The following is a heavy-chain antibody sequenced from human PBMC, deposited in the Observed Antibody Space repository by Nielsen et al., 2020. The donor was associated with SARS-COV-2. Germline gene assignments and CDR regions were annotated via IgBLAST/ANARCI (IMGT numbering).Heavy chain of an antibody. D-gene: IGHD3-16*02. V-gene: IGHV3-23*01. CDR2: ISGSGGST. Sequence: GGSLRLSCAASGFTFSSYAMSWVRQAPGKGLEWVSAISGSGGSTYYADSVKGRFTISRDNSKNTLYLQMNSLRAEDTAVYYCAKLGSDHALRLTYYFDYWGQGTLVTASS. CDR3: AKLGSDHALRLTYYFDY. J-gene: IGHJ4*02. CDR1: GFTFSSYA.